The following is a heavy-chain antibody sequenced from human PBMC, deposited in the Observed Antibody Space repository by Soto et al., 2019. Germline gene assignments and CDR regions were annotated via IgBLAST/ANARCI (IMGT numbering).Heavy chain of an antibody. CDR3: AHAGDYDLLTFDH. V-gene: IGHV2-5*02. J-gene: IGHJ4*02. CDR2: IYWDDDK. D-gene: IGHD4-17*01. Sequence: SGPNAGEPAQTLTLTCAFSGFSLTTYDMGVAWIRQPPGKALEWLALIYWDDDKRYSPSLKDRLAISKDTSRNQVVLTITNMDPGDTATYFCAHAGDYDLLTFDHWGPGTLVTVSS. CDR1: GFSLTTYDMG.